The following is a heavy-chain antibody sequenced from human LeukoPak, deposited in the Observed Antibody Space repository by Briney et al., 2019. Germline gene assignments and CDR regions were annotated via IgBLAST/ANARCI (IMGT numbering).Heavy chain of an antibody. J-gene: IGHJ5*02. Sequence: GGSLRLSCAASGFTFSSYSMNWVRQAPGKGLEWVSGISGGGGDTYYADSVKGRFTISRDNSKNTLYLQMNSLRAEDTAVYYCAKDRWSSSPNWFDPWGQGTLVTVSS. CDR2: ISGGGGDT. CDR1: GFTFSSYS. CDR3: AKDRWSSSPNWFDP. D-gene: IGHD6-13*01. V-gene: IGHV3-23*01.